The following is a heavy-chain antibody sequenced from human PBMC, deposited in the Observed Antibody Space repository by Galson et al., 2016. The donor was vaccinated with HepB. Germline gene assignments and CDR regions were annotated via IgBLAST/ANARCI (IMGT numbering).Heavy chain of an antibody. Sequence: SETLSLTCTLSGGPINSTSYSWGWIRQPPGRGLEWIGNIHYSGSTQYNPSLKSRITISVDTSKNQFSLKVSSVTAADTAVYYWARDLREHWLVFHDWGQGTLVIVSS. CDR3: ARDLREHWLVFHD. CDR2: IHYSGST. J-gene: IGHJ4*02. CDR1: GGPINSTSYS. V-gene: IGHV4-39*07. D-gene: IGHD6-19*01.